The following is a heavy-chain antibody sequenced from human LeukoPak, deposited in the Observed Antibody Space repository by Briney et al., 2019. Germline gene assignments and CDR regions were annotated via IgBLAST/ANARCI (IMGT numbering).Heavy chain of an antibody. V-gene: IGHV3-23*01. J-gene: IGHJ4*02. CDR1: GFTFDDYA. Sequence: PGGSLRLSCAASGFTFDDYAMHWVRQAPGKGLEWVSAISGSGGSTYYADSVKGRFTISRDNSKNTLYLQMNSLRAEDTAVYYCAKESDKVNTAMVTDWRRQPAFDYWGQGTLVTVSS. D-gene: IGHD5-18*01. CDR2: ISGSGGST. CDR3: AKESDKVNTAMVTDWRRQPAFDY.